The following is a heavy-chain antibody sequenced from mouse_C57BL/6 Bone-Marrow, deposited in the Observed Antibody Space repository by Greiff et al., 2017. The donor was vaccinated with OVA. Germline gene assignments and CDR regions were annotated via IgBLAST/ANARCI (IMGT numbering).Heavy chain of an antibody. V-gene: IGHV5-17*01. D-gene: IGHD2-4*01. Sequence: EVKVVESGGGLVKPGGSLKLSCAASGFTFSDYGMHWVRQAPEKGLEWVAYISSGSSTIYYADTVKGRLTISRDNAKNTLFLQMTSLRSEDTAMYYCARSDYDYFDYWGQGTTLTVSS. CDR1: GFTFSDYG. J-gene: IGHJ2*01. CDR2: ISSGSSTI. CDR3: ARSDYDYFDY.